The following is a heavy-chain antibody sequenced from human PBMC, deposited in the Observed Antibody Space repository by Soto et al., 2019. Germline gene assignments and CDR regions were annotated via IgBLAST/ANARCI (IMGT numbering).Heavy chain of an antibody. V-gene: IGHV4-31*03. D-gene: IGHD1-26*01. CDR2: LYYSGTT. CDR3: ARGFDSGKFYALES. Sequence: QVQLQESGPGLVKPSQTLSLTCTVSGDSIMRDSYYWNWIRQHPGKGLEWIGYLYYSGTTAYNPSIKPRGTXXPXTXXTQSPLNQSPVTAADTAVDYCARGFDSGKFYALESWGQGTQVIVSS. CDR1: GDSIMRDSYY. J-gene: IGHJ4*02.